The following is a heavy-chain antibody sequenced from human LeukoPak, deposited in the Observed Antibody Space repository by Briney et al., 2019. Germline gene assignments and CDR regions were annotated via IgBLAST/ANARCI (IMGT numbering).Heavy chain of an antibody. D-gene: IGHD4-23*01. Sequence: GGSLRLSCVVSGFTFNRCWMNWVRQAPGKGLEWVAHINPDGRDTYYVDSVKGRFTISRDNAQNSMYLQMNSLRVEDTAVYYCTSWGNTTAEYFQRWGQGTLVTVSS. CDR2: INPDGRDT. V-gene: IGHV3-7*01. CDR3: TSWGNTTAEYFQR. J-gene: IGHJ1*01. CDR1: GFTFNRCW.